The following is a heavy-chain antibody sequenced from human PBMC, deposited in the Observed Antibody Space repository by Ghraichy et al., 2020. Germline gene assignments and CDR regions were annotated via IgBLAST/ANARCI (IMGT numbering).Heavy chain of an antibody. D-gene: IGHD6-13*01. CDR2: FDPEDGET. CDR1: GYTLTELS. Sequence: ASVKVSCKVSGYTLTELSMHWVRQAPGKGLEWMGGFDPEDGETIYAQKFQGRVTMTEDTSTDTAYMELSSLRSEDTAVYYCATAPSIAAAGTWGDYYYYGMDVWGQGTTVTVSS. CDR3: ATAPSIAAAGTWGDYYYYGMDV. V-gene: IGHV1-24*01. J-gene: IGHJ6*02.